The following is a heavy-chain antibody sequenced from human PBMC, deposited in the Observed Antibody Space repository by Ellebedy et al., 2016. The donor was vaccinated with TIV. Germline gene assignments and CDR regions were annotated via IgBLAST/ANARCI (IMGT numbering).Heavy chain of an antibody. D-gene: IGHD3-10*01. CDR1: GFTFSNYW. Sequence: PGGSLRLSCAASGFTFSNYWMTWVRQAPGKGLEWVAHIKQDGSAREYVDSVKGRFTITRDNAKNSLYLQMDSLRAKEAAIYYCARPGGFGKLPLDFWGQGILVTVSS. CDR3: ARPGGFGKLPLDF. J-gene: IGHJ4*02. CDR2: IKQDGSAR. V-gene: IGHV3-7*01.